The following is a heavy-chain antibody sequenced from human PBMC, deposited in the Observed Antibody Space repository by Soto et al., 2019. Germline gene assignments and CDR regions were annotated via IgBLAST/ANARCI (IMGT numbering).Heavy chain of an antibody. V-gene: IGHV3-23*01. D-gene: IGHD4-4*01. Sequence: GGSLRLSCAASGFTFSSYAMSWVRQAPGKGLEWVSAISGSGGSTYYADSVKGRFTISRDNSKNTLYLQMNSLRAEDTAVYYCAKASSLRAVKGYYYMDVWGKGTTVTVSS. J-gene: IGHJ6*03. CDR1: GFTFSSYA. CDR2: ISGSGGST. CDR3: AKASSLRAVKGYYYMDV.